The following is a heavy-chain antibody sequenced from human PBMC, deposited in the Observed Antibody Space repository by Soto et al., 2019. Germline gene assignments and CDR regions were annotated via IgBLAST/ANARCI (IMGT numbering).Heavy chain of an antibody. CDR3: ARGYCSSTSCSAEHAFDI. J-gene: IGHJ3*02. V-gene: IGHV3-21*01. D-gene: IGHD2-2*01. CDR1: GFTFSSYS. Sequence: GESLKISCAASGFTFSSYSMNWVRQAPGKGLEWVSSISSSSSYIYYADSVKGRFTISRDNAKNSLYLQMNSLRAEDTAVYYCARGYCSSTSCSAEHAFDIWGQGTMVTVSS. CDR2: ISSSSSYI.